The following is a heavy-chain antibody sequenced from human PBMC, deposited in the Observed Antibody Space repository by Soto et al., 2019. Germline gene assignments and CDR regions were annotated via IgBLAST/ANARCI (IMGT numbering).Heavy chain of an antibody. Sequence: SVKVSFKASGCTFSSYAISWVRQAPGQGLEWMGGIIPIFGTANYAQKFQGRVTITADESTSTAYMELSSLRSEDTAVYYCARDSHCSGGSCYSGFDYWGQGTLVTVSS. CDR2: IIPIFGTA. CDR3: ARDSHCSGGSCYSGFDY. V-gene: IGHV1-69*13. CDR1: GCTFSSYA. J-gene: IGHJ4*02. D-gene: IGHD2-15*01.